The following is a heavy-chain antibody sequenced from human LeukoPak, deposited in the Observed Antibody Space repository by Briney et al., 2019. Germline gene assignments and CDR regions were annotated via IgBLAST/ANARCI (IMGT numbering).Heavy chain of an antibody. V-gene: IGHV4-34*01. D-gene: IGHD6-13*01. Sequence: SETLSLTCAVYGGSFSGYYWSWIRQPPGKGLEWIGESNHSGFTNYNPSLKSRVTISVDTSKSQFSLKLSSVTAADTAVYYCASRRYSSSWRKFDYWGQGTLVTVSS. CDR1: GGSFSGYY. CDR3: ASRRYSSSWRKFDY. J-gene: IGHJ4*02. CDR2: SNHSGFT.